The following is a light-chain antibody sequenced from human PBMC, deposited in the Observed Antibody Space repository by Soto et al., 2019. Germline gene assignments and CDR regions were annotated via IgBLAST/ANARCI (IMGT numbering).Light chain of an antibody. J-gene: IGKJ1*01. Sequence: EIVLTQSPGTLSLSPVEIATLSFRASESVASSYLAWYQQKPGQAPRLLMYGASTRATGIPARFSGSGSGTEFTLTISSLQSEDFAVYYCQQYGNWPKFGQGTKVDIK. CDR3: QQYGNWPK. V-gene: IGKV3D-15*01. CDR2: GAS. CDR1: ESVASSY.